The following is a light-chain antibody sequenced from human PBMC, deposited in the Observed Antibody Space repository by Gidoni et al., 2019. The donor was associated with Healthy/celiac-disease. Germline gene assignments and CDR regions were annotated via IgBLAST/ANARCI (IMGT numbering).Light chain of an antibody. V-gene: IGKV1-13*02. Sequence: AIQLTQSPSSLSASVGDRVTITCRASQGISSALAWYQQKPGKAPKLLIYDASSLESGVPSRFSGSGSGTDFTLTISSLQPEDFAAYYCQQFNSYPSTFGQGTRLEIK. CDR2: DAS. CDR3: QQFNSYPST. J-gene: IGKJ5*01. CDR1: QGISSA.